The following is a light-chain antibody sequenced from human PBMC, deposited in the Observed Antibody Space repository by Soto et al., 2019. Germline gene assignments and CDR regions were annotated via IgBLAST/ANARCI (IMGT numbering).Light chain of an antibody. Sequence: QSALTQPPSASGSPGQSVTISCAGTSSDVGRYNYVSWYQQHPGKAPKVMIYEVSKRPSGVPDRFSGSKSGNTASLTVSGLQAEDEAEYYCSTYAGSNNLVFGGGTKLTVL. CDR3: STYAGSNNLV. CDR2: EVS. J-gene: IGLJ2*01. V-gene: IGLV2-8*01. CDR1: SSDVGRYNY.